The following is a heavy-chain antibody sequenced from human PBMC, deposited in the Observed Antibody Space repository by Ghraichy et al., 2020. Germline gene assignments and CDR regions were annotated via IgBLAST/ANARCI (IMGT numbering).Heavy chain of an antibody. V-gene: IGHV4-59*01. J-gene: IGHJ4*02. CDR1: GASISSYY. Sequence: SETLSLTCTVSGASISSYYWSWIRQPPGKGLEWIGYIYYSGSTNYNPSLKSRVTISLDTSKNQFSLKLSSVTAADTAVYYCSRGYGYFGYWGQGTLVTVSS. CDR2: IYYSGST. CDR3: SRGYGYFGY. D-gene: IGHD4-17*01.